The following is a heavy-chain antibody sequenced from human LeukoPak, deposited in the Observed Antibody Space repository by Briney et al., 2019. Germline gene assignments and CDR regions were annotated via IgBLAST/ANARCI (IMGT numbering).Heavy chain of an antibody. J-gene: IGHJ4*02. Sequence: PSETLSLTCTVSGASITSYYWYWIRQPPGKGLGWIGYFYYSGSDNYNPSLQSRITISVDTSKNQFSLNLSSVTAADTAVYYCVRGYCSGATCYHFDYWGQGTLVTVSS. V-gene: IGHV4-59*01. CDR1: GASITSYY. CDR2: FYYSGSD. D-gene: IGHD2-15*01. CDR3: VRGYCSGATCYHFDY.